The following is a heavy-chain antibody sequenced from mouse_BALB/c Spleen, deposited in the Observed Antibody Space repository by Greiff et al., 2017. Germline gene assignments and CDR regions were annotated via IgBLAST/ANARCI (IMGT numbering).Heavy chain of an antibody. V-gene: IGHV1-22*01. D-gene: IGHD4-1*01. CDR3: ARAALGRGYYFDY. CDR2: IDPFNGGT. Sequence: VHVKQSGPELMKPGASVKISCKASGYSFTSYYMHWVKQSHGKSLEWIGYIDPFNGGTSYNQKFKGKATLTVDKSSSTAYMELRSLTSEDSAVYYCARAALGRGYYFDYWGQGTTLTVSS. CDR1: GYSFTSYY. J-gene: IGHJ2*01.